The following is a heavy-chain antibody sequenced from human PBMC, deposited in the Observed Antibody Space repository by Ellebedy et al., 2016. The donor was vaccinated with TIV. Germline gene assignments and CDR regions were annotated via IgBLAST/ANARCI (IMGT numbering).Heavy chain of an antibody. Sequence: GESLKISCAASGFTFSSYDMHWVRQGTGKGLEWVSAIGTAGDTYYPGSVKGRFTISRENAKNSLYLQITRLRAEDTAAYYCARVRFGDTAVDYWGQGTLVTVSS. D-gene: IGHD2-21*01. CDR3: ARVRFGDTAVDY. J-gene: IGHJ4*03. V-gene: IGHV3-13*01. CDR2: IGTAGDT. CDR1: GFTFSSYD.